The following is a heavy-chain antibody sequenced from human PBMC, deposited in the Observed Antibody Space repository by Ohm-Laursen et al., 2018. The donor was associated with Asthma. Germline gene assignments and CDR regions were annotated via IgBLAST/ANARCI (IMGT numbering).Heavy chain of an antibody. CDR2: IFHSGSA. CDR3: ARYTTAVTFDS. CDR1: GGAINRGGYY. Sequence: TLSLTCTVSGGAINRGGYYWSWIRQHPGKGLEYIGYIFHSGSAYYNPSLKNRVTISLDTSNIKFSLELSSVTAADTAVYYCARYTTAVTFDSWGQGTLVTVSS. V-gene: IGHV4-31*03. J-gene: IGHJ5*01. D-gene: IGHD4-17*01.